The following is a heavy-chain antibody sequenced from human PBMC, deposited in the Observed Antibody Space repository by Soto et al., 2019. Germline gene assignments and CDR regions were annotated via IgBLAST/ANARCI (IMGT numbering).Heavy chain of an antibody. CDR3: ARRAAGTGDWFGP. Sequence: SETLSLTCQVSGAPVGSRSYYWSWIRQPPGKGLEWIGDIYHSGNTIYNPSLKSRVSISADKSKQQFSLKLMSVTAADTAMYYCARRAAGTGDWFGPWGQGTLVTVSS. V-gene: IGHV4-61*01. D-gene: IGHD6-13*01. CDR1: GAPVGSRSYY. CDR2: IYHSGNT. J-gene: IGHJ5*02.